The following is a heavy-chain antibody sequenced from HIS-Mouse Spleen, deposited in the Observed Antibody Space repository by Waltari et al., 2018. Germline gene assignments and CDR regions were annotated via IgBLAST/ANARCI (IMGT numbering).Heavy chain of an antibody. D-gene: IGHD6-13*01. CDR2: IYYSGGT. J-gene: IGHJ2*01. CDR1: GGSISSSSYY. CDR3: AREIPYSSSWYDWYFDL. V-gene: IGHV4-39*07. Sequence: QLQLQESGPGLVKPSETLSLTCTVSGGSISSSSYYWGWIRQPPGKGLEWIGSIYYSGGTYYNPSLKSGVTISVDTSRNQFSRKLSSVTAADTAVYYCAREIPYSSSWYDWYFDLWGRGTLVTVSS.